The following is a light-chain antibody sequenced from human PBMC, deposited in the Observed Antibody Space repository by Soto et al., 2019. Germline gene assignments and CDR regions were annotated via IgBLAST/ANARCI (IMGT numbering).Light chain of an antibody. CDR3: QWRSDWPPRLT. J-gene: IGKJ4*01. CDR2: DAS. V-gene: IGKV3-11*01. Sequence: EVVLTQSPATLSLSPGERATLSCRASESIGNYLAWYQQKLGQAPKLLIYDASHRAIGIPGRFSGDGSGTALTLTISSLEPEDFAVYYCQWRSDWPPRLTFGGGTKVEIK. CDR1: ESIGNY.